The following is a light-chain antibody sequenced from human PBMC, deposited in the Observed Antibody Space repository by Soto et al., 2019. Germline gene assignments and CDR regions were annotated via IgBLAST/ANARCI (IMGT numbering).Light chain of an antibody. V-gene: IGKV3-15*01. Sequence: ETVMTQFPATLAVSPGERATLSCRTSQSVRGHLAWYQQKPGQIPRLLMYATSTRATGTPAGFSGTGSETEYSLTISSLQSEDFAVYYCQQYDHWLPAFGQGTKVEIK. CDR2: ATS. CDR3: QQYDHWLPA. J-gene: IGKJ1*01. CDR1: QSVRGH.